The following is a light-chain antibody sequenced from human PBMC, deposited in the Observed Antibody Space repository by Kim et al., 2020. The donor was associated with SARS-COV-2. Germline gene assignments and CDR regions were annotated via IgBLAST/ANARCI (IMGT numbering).Light chain of an antibody. J-gene: IGLJ3*02. CDR2: GRN. Sequence: SSELTQDPAVSVALGQTVRITCQGESLRNYYASWYQQKPRQAPVVVIYGRNDRPSGIPDRFSGSNSGNKASLTITGAQAEDEANYYCNSRDSSGNHLVFG. V-gene: IGLV3-19*01. CDR3: NSRDSSGNHLV. CDR1: SLRNYY.